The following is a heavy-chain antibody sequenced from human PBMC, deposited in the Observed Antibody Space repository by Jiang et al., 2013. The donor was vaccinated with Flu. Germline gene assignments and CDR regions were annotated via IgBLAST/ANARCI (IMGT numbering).Heavy chain of an antibody. V-gene: IGHV1-69*01. CDR1: GGTFSTYA. D-gene: IGHD3-16*02. CDR2: IIPILDTP. J-gene: IGHJ5*02. Sequence: VQLVESGAEVKKPGSSVKVSCKASGGTFSTYAINWVRQAPGQGLEWMGGIIPILDTPNYAQKFQGRVTITADDSTRTAYMELTSLRSDDTAVYYCARSPVQLSYNWFDPWGQGTLVTVSS. CDR3: ARSPVQLSYNWFDP.